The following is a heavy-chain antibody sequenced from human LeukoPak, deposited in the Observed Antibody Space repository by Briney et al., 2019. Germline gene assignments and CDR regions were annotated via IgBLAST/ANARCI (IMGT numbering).Heavy chain of an antibody. J-gene: IGHJ4*02. CDR2: IRYDGSNK. V-gene: IGHV3-30*02. CDR1: GFTFSSYG. CDR3: AKERDTAMVTIDY. Sequence: GGSLRLSCAASGFTFSSYGMHRVRQAPGKGLEWVAFIRYDGSNKYYADSVKGRFTISRDNSKNTLYLQMNSLRAEDTAVYYCAKERDTAMVTIDYWGQGTLVTVSS. D-gene: IGHD5-18*01.